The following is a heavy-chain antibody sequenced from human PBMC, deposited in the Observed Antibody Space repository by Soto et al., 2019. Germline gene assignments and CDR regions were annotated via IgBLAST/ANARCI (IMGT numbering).Heavy chain of an antibody. D-gene: IGHD6-13*01. CDR2: ISSSSSYI. CDR3: ARDRATWYSSSWSNAFDI. J-gene: IGHJ3*02. Sequence: GGSLRLSCAASGFTFSSYSMNWVRQAPGKGLEWVSSISSSSSYIYYADSVKGRFTISRDNAKNSLYLQMNSLRAEDTAVYYCARDRATWYSSSWSNAFDIWGQGTMVTVSS. V-gene: IGHV3-21*01. CDR1: GFTFSSYS.